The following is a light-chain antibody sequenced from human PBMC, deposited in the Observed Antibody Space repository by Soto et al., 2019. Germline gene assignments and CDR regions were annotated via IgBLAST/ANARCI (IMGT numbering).Light chain of an antibody. Sequence: DIQMTQSPSSLSASVGDRVTITCQASQDISNYLNWYQQKPGKAPTLLIYDASNLETGVPSRFSGSGSGTDFTVTISSLQPEDIATYYCQQYDNLPLTFGQGTKVEIK. CDR2: DAS. CDR1: QDISNY. CDR3: QQYDNLPLT. J-gene: IGKJ1*01. V-gene: IGKV1-33*01.